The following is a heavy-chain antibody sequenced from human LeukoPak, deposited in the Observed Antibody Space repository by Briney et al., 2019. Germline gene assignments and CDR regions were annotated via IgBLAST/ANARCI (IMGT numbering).Heavy chain of an antibody. V-gene: IGHV3-74*01. CDR3: ARTRYSGSYADY. Sequence: GGSLRLSCAASGFTFSSSWMHWVRQAPGKGLVWVSRINSDGTSTSYADSVKGRFTISRDNAKNTLYLQMNSLRAEYTAVYYCARTRYSGSYADYWGQGTLVTVSS. D-gene: IGHD1-26*01. J-gene: IGHJ4*02. CDR1: GFTFSSSW. CDR2: INSDGTST.